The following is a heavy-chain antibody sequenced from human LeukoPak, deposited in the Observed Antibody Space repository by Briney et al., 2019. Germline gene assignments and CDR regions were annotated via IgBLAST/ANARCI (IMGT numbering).Heavy chain of an antibody. CDR1: GGSISSSSYY. CDR2: IYYSGST. D-gene: IGHD2-15*01. CDR3: AGPRIGGYFDY. J-gene: IGHJ4*02. Sequence: PSETLSLTCTVSGGSISSSSYYWGWIRQPPGKGLEWIGSIYYSGSTYYNPSLKSRVTISVDTSKNQFSLKLSSVTVADTAVYYCAGPRIGGYFDYWGQGTLVTVSS. V-gene: IGHV4-39*01.